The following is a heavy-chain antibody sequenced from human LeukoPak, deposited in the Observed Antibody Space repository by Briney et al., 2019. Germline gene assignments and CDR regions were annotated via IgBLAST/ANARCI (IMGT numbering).Heavy chain of an antibody. Sequence: GGSLRLSCAASGFTFSSYSMNWVRQAPGKGLEWVSSISSGSSYIYYADSVKGRFTISRENAKNSLYLQMDSLRAEDTAVYYCARDSGYDRAPDYWGQGTLVTVSS. D-gene: IGHD5-12*01. CDR1: GFTFSSYS. CDR3: ARDSGYDRAPDY. J-gene: IGHJ4*02. V-gene: IGHV3-21*04. CDR2: ISSGSSYI.